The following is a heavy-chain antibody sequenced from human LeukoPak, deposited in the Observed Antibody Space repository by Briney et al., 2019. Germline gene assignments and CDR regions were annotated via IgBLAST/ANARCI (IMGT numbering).Heavy chain of an antibody. D-gene: IGHD6-6*01. J-gene: IGHJ3*02. CDR2: IYYSGGIT. CDR3: VREVAARAFDI. CDR1: GGSISSYY. Sequence: SETLSLTCTVSGGSISSYYWGWIRQPPGKGLEWIGYIYYSGGITNYNPSLKSRVTISVDTSKNQFSLKLSSVTAADTAVYYCVREVAARAFDIWGQGTMVTVSS. V-gene: IGHV4-59*01.